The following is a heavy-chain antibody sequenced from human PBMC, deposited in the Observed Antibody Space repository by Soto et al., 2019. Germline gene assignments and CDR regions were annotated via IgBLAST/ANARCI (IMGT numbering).Heavy chain of an antibody. J-gene: IGHJ4*02. V-gene: IGHV4-31*03. Sequence: PSETLSLTCTVSGGSISSGGYYWSWIRQHPGKGLEWIGYIYYSGSTYYNPSLKSRVTISVDTSKNQFSLKLSSVTAADTAVYYCARDSSWLPFDYWGQGTLVTVSS. CDR3: ARDSSWLPFDY. CDR2: IYYSGST. CDR1: GGSISSGGYY. D-gene: IGHD3-22*01.